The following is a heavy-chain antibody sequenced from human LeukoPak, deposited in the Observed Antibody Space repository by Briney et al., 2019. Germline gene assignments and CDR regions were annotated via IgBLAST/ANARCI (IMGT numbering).Heavy chain of an antibody. Sequence: ASVKVSCKASGYTFTSYGISWVRQAPGQGLEWMGRISAYNGNTNYAQKLQGRVTMTTDTSTSTAYMELRSLRSDDTAVYYCARRTYYDILTGYPDYWGQGTLVTVSS. V-gene: IGHV1-18*04. CDR2: ISAYNGNT. J-gene: IGHJ4*02. CDR3: ARRTYYDILTGYPDY. D-gene: IGHD3-9*01. CDR1: GYTFTSYG.